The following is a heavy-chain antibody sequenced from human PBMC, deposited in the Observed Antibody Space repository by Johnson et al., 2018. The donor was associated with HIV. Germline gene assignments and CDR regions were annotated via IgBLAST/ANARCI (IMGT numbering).Heavy chain of an antibody. Sequence: VQLVESGGGVVQPGGSLRLSCAASGFNFDDYAMHWVRQPPGKGLGWVSLITWDGGGTYYADSVKGRFTISRDNSNNSLYLQMNSLRAEDTALYYCAKGGRTFQHAFDIWGQGTMVTVSS. D-gene: IGHD3-16*01. J-gene: IGHJ3*02. CDR3: AKGGRTFQHAFDI. CDR1: GFNFDDYA. CDR2: ITWDGGGT. V-gene: IGHV3-43D*03.